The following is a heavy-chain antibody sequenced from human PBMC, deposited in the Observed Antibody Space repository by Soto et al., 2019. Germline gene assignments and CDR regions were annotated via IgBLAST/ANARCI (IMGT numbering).Heavy chain of an antibody. D-gene: IGHD6-13*01. Sequence: QVQLVQSGAEVKKPGASVKVSCKASGYTFTSYAMHWVRQAPGQRLEWMGWINAGNGNTKYSQKFQGRVTITSDTAASTAYMELSSLTPADTAVYCCARGDSSSWSSLDYWGQGTLVTVSS. CDR2: INAGNGNT. J-gene: IGHJ4*02. CDR1: GYTFTSYA. V-gene: IGHV1-3*01. CDR3: ARGDSSSWSSLDY.